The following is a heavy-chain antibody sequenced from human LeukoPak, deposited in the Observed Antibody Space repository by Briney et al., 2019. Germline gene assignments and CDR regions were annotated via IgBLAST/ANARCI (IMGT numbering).Heavy chain of an antibody. CDR2: INHSGST. J-gene: IGHJ4*02. CDR1: GGSFSGYY. D-gene: IGHD2-2*01. CDR3: ARGELLGYCSSTSCANYFDY. V-gene: IGHV4-34*01. Sequence: SETLSLTCAVHGGSFSGYYWSWIRQPPGKGLEWIGEINHSGSTNYNPSLKSRVTISVDTSKNQFSLKLSSVTAADTAVYYCARGELLGYCSSTSCANYFDYWGQGTLVTVSS.